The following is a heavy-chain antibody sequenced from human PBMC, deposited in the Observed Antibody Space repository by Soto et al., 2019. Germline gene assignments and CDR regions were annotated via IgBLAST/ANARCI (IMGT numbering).Heavy chain of an antibody. CDR2: ISAYNGNT. CDR3: ASAVGPGIFGVVITGPYYGMDV. D-gene: IGHD3-3*01. J-gene: IGHJ6*02. Sequence: SVKVSCKASGYTFTSYGISWMRQAPGQGLEWMGWISAYNGNTNYAQKLQGRVTMTTDTSTSTAYMELRSLRSDDTAVYYCASAVGPGIFGVVITGPYYGMDVWGQGTTVTVSS. V-gene: IGHV1-18*04. CDR1: GYTFTSYG.